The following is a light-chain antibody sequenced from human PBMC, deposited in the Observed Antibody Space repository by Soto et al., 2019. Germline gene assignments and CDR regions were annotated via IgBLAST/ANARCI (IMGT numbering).Light chain of an antibody. CDR2: DAS. V-gene: IGKV3-11*01. CDR1: QSISSY. J-gene: IGKJ5*01. Sequence: EIVLTQSPATLSLSPGERATLSCRASQSISSYLAWYQQKPGQAPRLLIYDASNRAAGIPARFSGSGSGTDFTLTISSLEPEDCAVYYCQQRSNWPPITFGQGTLLEIK. CDR3: QQRSNWPPIT.